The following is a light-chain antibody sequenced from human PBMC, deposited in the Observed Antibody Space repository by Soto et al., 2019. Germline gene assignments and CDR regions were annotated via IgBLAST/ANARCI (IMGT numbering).Light chain of an antibody. CDR3: QQYGSSPLT. V-gene: IGKV3-20*01. CDR2: GAS. J-gene: IGKJ4*01. CDR1: QSVSSSY. Sequence: DIVLTQSPVTLSLSPGERATLSCRASQSVSSSYLAWYQQKPGQAPRLIVYGASIRATGIPDRFSGSGSGTDFTLTISRLDPEDFAVYYCQQYGSSPLTFGGGTKVHIK.